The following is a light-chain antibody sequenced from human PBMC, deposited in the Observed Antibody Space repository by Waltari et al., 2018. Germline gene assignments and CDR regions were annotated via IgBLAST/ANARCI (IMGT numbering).Light chain of an antibody. CDR2: GAS. Sequence: DIQMTQSPSSVSASVGDRVTITCRASQATSGWLAWYQQKPGSAPKLLLYGASSLQSGVPSRFSGSGSGTDFTLTISSLQPEDFATYYCQQATSLPLTFGGGTKVEIK. CDR3: QQATSLPLT. J-gene: IGKJ4*01. CDR1: QATSGW. V-gene: IGKV1-12*01.